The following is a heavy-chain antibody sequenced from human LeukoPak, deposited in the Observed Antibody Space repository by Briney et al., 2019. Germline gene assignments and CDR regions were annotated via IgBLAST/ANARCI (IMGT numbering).Heavy chain of an antibody. CDR2: INPSGGST. D-gene: IGHD2-2*01. Sequence: ASVKVSCKASGYTFTSYSVHWVRQAPGQGLEWMGLINPSGGSTSNAQKFQGRVTMTRDMSTSTVYMELSSLRSEDTAVYYCAGADYCSSTSCYLHYWGQGTLVTVSS. CDR3: AGADYCSSTSCYLHY. V-gene: IGHV1-46*01. CDR1: GYTFTSYS. J-gene: IGHJ4*02.